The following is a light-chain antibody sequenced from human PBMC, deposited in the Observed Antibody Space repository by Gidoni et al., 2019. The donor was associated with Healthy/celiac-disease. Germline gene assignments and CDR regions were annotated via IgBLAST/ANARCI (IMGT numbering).Light chain of an antibody. CDR1: QSISSY. J-gene: IGKJ2*01. CDR3: QHSYSTPQT. V-gene: IGKV1-39*01. CDR2: AAS. Sequence: DIQMTQSPSSLSASVGDRVTITCLASQSISSYLNWYQQKPGKAPKLLIYAASSLQSGVPSRFSGSGSGTDFTLTISSLQPEDFATYYCQHSYSTPQTFGQGTKLEIK.